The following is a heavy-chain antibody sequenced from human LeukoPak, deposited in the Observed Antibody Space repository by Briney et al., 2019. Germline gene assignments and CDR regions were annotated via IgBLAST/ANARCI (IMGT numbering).Heavy chain of an antibody. CDR2: IWYDGSNK. Sequence: GGSLRLSCAASGFTFSGYSMNWVRQAPGKGLEWVAVIWYDGSNKYYADSVKGRFTISRDNSKNTLYLQMNSLRAEDTAVYYCARVGGYSYGYYYYGMDVWGQGTTVTVSS. CDR1: GFTFSGYS. V-gene: IGHV3-33*08. J-gene: IGHJ6*02. D-gene: IGHD5-18*01. CDR3: ARVGGYSYGYYYYGMDV.